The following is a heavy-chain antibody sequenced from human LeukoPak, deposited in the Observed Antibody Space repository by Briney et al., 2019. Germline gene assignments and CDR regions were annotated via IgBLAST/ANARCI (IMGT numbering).Heavy chain of an antibody. CDR2: IKQDGSEK. J-gene: IGHJ4*02. CDR1: GLTFNNYA. Sequence: PGGSLRLSCAVSGLTFNNYAMSWVRQAPGKGLEWVANIKQDGSEKYYVDSVKGRFTISRDNAKNSLYLQMNSLRAEDTAVYYCARMVQQLGDFDYWGQGTLVTVSS. V-gene: IGHV3-7*01. D-gene: IGHD6-13*01. CDR3: ARMVQQLGDFDY.